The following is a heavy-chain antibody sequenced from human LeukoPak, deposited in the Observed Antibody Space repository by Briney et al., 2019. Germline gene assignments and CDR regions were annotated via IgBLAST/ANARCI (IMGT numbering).Heavy chain of an antibody. D-gene: IGHD5-12*01. CDR2: IIPIFGTA. V-gene: IGHV1-69*05. J-gene: IGHJ6*03. Sequence: RASVKVSCKASGGTFSSYAISWVRQAPGQGLEWMGGIIPIFGTANYAQKFRGRVTITTDESTSTAYMELSSLRSEDTAVYYCARVRTGGYDYFYCYMDVWGKGTTVTVSS. CDR3: ARVRTGGYDYFYCYMDV. CDR1: GGTFSSYA.